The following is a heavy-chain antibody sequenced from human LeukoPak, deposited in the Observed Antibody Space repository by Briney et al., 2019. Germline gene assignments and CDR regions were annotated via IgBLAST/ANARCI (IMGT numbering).Heavy chain of an antibody. J-gene: IGHJ4*02. CDR2: INHSGST. D-gene: IGHD3-22*01. CDR1: GGSFSGYY. CDR3: ARGRWYYDSSGYYLLDY. V-gene: IGHV4-34*01. Sequence: PSETLSLTCAVYGGSFSGYYWSWIRQPPGKGLEWIGEINHSGSTNYNPSLKSRVTISVDTSKNQFSLKLSSVTAADTAVYYCARGRWYYDSSGYYLLDYWGQGTLVTVSS.